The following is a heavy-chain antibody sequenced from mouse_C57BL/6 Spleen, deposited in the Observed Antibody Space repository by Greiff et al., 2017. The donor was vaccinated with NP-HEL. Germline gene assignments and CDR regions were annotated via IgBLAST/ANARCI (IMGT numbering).Heavy chain of an antibody. Sequence: EVNLVESGGGLVKPGGSLKLSCAASGFTFSDYGMHWVRQAPEKGLEWVAYISSGSSTIYYADTVKGRFTISRDNAKNTLFLQMTSLRSEDTAMYYCARFYYGSSWMDYWGQGTSVTVSS. CDR2: ISSGSSTI. D-gene: IGHD1-1*01. V-gene: IGHV5-17*01. CDR1: GFTFSDYG. J-gene: IGHJ4*01. CDR3: ARFYYGSSWMDY.